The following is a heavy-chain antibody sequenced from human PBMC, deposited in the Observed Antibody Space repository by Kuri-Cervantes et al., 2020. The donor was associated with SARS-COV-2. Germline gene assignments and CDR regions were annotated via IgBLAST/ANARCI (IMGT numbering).Heavy chain of an antibody. J-gene: IGHJ2*01. CDR2: VSGSGYST. D-gene: IGHD4-17*01. V-gene: IGHV3-23*01. CDR3: ARIYDGDYENWYFDL. Sequence: GESLKISCAASGFTFSSYAMSWVRQAPGKGLEWVSSVSGSGYSTYYADSVKGRFTISRHNSKNTLYLQMNSLRAEDTAVYYCARIYDGDYENWYFDLWGRGTLVTVSS. CDR1: GFTFSSYA.